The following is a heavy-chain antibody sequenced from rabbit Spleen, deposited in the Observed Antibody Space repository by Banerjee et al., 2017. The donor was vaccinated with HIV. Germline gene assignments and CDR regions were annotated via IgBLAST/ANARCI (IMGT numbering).Heavy chain of an antibody. J-gene: IGHJ4*01. D-gene: IGHD6-1*01. CDR1: GFSFSSRYW. CDR2: ISAGSSGST. Sequence: QSLEESGGDLVKPGASLTLTCTASGFSFSSRYWICWVRQAPGKGLEWIGRISAGSSGSTYYASWAKGRFTISKTSSTTVTLQMTSLTAADTATYFCARLFAYAGYAGFGYATLDYFNLWGQGTLVTVS. CDR3: ARLFAYAGYAGFGYATLDYFNL. V-gene: IGHV1S40*01.